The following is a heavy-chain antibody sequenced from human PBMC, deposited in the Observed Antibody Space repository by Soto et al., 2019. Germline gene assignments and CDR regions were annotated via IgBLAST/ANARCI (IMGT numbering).Heavy chain of an antibody. CDR1: GFTFDDYA. J-gene: IGHJ6*02. CDR2: ISWNSGYI. D-gene: IGHD3-10*01. V-gene: IGHV3-9*01. CDR3: AKGGEARGYYYYGMDV. Sequence: GGSLRLSCAASGFTFDDYAMHWVRQAPGKGLEWVSGISWNSGYIGYADSVKGRFTISRDNAKNSLYLQMNSLRAEDTALYYCAKGGEARGYYYYGMDVWGQGTTVTVSS.